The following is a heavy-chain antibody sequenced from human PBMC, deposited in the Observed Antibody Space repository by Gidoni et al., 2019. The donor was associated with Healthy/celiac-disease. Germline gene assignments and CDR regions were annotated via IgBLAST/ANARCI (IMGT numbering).Heavy chain of an antibody. Sequence: EVQLVESGGGLVQPGRSLRLSCAASGFTFDDYAMHWVRQAPGKGLEWVAGISWNSGSIGYADSVKGRFTISRDNAKNSLYLQMNRLSAQDTALYYCANDIRPRYSSGAFDYWGQGTLVTVSS. CDR1: GFTFDDYA. D-gene: IGHD5-18*01. J-gene: IGHJ4*02. CDR2: ISWNSGSI. V-gene: IGHV3-9*01. CDR3: ANDIRPRYSSGAFDY.